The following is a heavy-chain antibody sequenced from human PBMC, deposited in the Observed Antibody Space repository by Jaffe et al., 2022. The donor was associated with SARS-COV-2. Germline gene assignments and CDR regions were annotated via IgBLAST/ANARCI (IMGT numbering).Heavy chain of an antibody. CDR3: AKGGFSSGWYGSYFDN. D-gene: IGHD6-19*01. CDR1: GFTFSSYA. Sequence: EVQLLESGGGLIQPGGSLRLSCAASGFTFSSYAMSWVRQAPGEGLEWVSAISGSGGSTYYADSVKGRFTISRDSSKNTLYLQMNSLRAEDTALYYCAKGGFSSGWYGSYFDNWGQGTLVTVSS. CDR2: ISGSGGST. J-gene: IGHJ4*02. V-gene: IGHV3-23*01.